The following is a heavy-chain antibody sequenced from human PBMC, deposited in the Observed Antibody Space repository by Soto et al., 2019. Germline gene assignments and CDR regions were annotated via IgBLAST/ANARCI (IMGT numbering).Heavy chain of an antibody. CDR2: INHSGST. J-gene: IGHJ4*02. CDR3: ARCSRGVDTAMVDY. D-gene: IGHD5-18*01. V-gene: IGHV4-34*01. CDR1: GGSFSGYY. Sequence: SETLSLTCAVYGGSFSGYYWSWIRQPPGKGLEWIGEINHSGSTNYNPSLKSRVTISVDTSKNQFSLKLSSVTAADTAVYYCARCSRGVDTAMVDYWGQGTLVTVSS.